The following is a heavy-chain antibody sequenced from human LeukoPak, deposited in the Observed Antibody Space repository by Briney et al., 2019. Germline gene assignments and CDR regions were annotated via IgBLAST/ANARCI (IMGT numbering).Heavy chain of an antibody. CDR3: ATLKRGANTKLLDY. CDR1: GFTFDDYA. V-gene: IGHV3-9*03. CDR2: ISWNSGSI. J-gene: IGHJ4*02. D-gene: IGHD1-26*01. Sequence: GGSLRLSCAASGFTFDDYAMFWVRQAPGKGLEWVSGISWNSGSIGYADSVKGRFTISRDNAKNSLYLQMNSLRAEDMALYYCATLKRGANTKLLDYWGQGTLVTVSS.